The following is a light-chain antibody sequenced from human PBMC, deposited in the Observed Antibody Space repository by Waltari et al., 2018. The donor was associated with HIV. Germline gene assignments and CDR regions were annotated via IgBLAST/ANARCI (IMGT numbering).Light chain of an antibody. CDR1: SSDVGGYNY. J-gene: IGLJ2*01. Sequence: QSALTQPAPVSGSPGQSITISCTGTSSDVGGYNYVSWYQQHPGKAPKIMIYEVSNRPSGVSNRFSGSKSGNTASLTISGLQAEDEADYYCSSYTSSSTVFGGGTKLTVL. V-gene: IGLV2-14*01. CDR3: SSYTSSSTV. CDR2: EVS.